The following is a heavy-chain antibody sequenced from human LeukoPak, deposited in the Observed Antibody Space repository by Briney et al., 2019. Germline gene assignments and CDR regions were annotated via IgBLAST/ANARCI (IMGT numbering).Heavy chain of an antibody. V-gene: IGHV1-69*13. J-gene: IGHJ4*02. CDR2: IIPIFGTA. Sequence: SVKVSCXASGGTFSSYAISWVRQAPGQGLEWMGGIIPIFGTANYAQKFQGRVTITADESTSTAYMELSSLRSEDTAVYYCARERRLLWFGEGSKGFDYWGQGTLVTVSS. CDR3: ARERRLLWFGEGSKGFDY. D-gene: IGHD3-10*01. CDR1: GGTFSSYA.